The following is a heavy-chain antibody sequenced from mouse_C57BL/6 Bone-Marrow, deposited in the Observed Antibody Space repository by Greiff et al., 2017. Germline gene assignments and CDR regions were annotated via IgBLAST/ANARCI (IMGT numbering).Heavy chain of an antibody. V-gene: IGHV2-2*01. CDR2: IWSGGST. D-gene: IGHD2-10*01. Sequence: QVQLQQSGPGLVQPSQSLSITCTVSGFSLTSYGVHWVRQSPGKGLEWLGVIWSGGSTDDNAAFISRLSISKDNSKSQVFFKMNSLQADDTAIYYCARKTCLLSHAMDYWGQGTSVTVSS. J-gene: IGHJ4*01. CDR1: GFSLTSYG. CDR3: ARKTCLLSHAMDY.